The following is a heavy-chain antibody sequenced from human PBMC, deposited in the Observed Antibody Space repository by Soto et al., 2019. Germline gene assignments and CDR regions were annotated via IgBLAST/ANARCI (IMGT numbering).Heavy chain of an antibody. CDR3: ARLTTVVPQDAFDI. CDR2: INAGNGNT. J-gene: IGHJ3*02. V-gene: IGHV1-3*01. Sequence: AASVKVSCKASGYTFTGYAMHWVRQAPGQRLEWMGWINAGNGNTKYSQKFQGRFTITRDTSASTAYMELSSLRSEDTAVYYCARLTTVVPQDAFDIWGQGTMVTVSS. CDR1: GYTFTGYA. D-gene: IGHD4-17*01.